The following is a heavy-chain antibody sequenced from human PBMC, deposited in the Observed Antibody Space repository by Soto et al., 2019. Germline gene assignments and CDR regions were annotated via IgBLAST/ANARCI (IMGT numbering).Heavy chain of an antibody. CDR3: ARXXXXHXXXVVVIXRXXFDY. V-gene: IGHV4-39*01. J-gene: IGHJ4*02. CDR1: GGSINNDPYY. D-gene: IGHD3-22*01. CDR2: IDDSGST. Sequence: SETLSLTCTVSGGSINNDPYYWGWIRQPPGKGLEWIGDIDDSGSTYYSPSLESRVTISVDTSKNQFSLNLSSVTAADTAVYYCARXXXXHXXXVVVIXRXXFDYXGPGTLVTVSS.